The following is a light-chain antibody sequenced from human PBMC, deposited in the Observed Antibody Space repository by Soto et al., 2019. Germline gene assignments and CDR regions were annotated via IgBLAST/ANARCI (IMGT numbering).Light chain of an antibody. Sequence: EILLTQSPATLSLSPGERATLSCRASQSVSNYLAWYQQKPGQAPRLLIYGASSRETGIPDRFSGGGSGTEFSLTISRLDPEDFAVYYCQQYSSSPITFGQGTRLEIK. CDR1: QSVSNY. V-gene: IGKV3-20*01. CDR2: GAS. J-gene: IGKJ5*01. CDR3: QQYSSSPIT.